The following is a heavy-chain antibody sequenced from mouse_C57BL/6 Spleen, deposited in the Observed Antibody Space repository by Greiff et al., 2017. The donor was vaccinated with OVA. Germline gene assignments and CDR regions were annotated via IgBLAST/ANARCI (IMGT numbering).Heavy chain of an antibody. D-gene: IGHD2-1*01. J-gene: IGHJ4*01. V-gene: IGHV3-6*01. CDR2: ISYDGSN. Sequence: EVKLMESGPGLVKPSQSLSLTCSVTGYSITSGYYWNWIRQFPGNKLEWMGYISYDGSNNYNPSLKNRISITRDTSKNQFFLKLNSVTTEDTATYYCARGVAIYYGNYGAMDYWGQGTSVTVSS. CDR1: GYSITSGYY. CDR3: ARGVAIYYGNYGAMDY.